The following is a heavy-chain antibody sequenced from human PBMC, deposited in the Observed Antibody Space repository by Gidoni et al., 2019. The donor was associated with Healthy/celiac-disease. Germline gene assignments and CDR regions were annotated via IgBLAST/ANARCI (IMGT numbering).Heavy chain of an antibody. CDR3: ARGQAWFGELYPFDP. V-gene: IGHV3-11*06. CDR2: ISSSSSYT. J-gene: IGHJ5*02. CDR1: GFTFSAYY. Sequence: QVQLVESGGGLVKPGGSLRLSCAAPGFTFSAYYMSWIRQAPGKGLEWVSYISSSSSYTNYADSVKGRYTISRDNAKNSLYLQMNSLRAEDTAVYYCARGQAWFGELYPFDPWGQGTLVTVSS. D-gene: IGHD3-10*01.